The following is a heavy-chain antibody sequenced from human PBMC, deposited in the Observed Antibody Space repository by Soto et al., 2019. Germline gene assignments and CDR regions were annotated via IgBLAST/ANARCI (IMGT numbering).Heavy chain of an antibody. V-gene: IGHV3-53*04. J-gene: IGHJ4*02. Sequence: EVQLVESGGGLVQPGGSLRLSCAASGFTVSSNFMNWVRQAPGKGLEWVSVIYSGGNTYYADSVKSRFTISRHNSKNTLYLQINSLRVEDSAVYYCARDNDYGSGSLDYWGQGTLVIVSS. CDR1: GFTVSSNF. D-gene: IGHD3-10*01. CDR2: IYSGGNT. CDR3: ARDNDYGSGSLDY.